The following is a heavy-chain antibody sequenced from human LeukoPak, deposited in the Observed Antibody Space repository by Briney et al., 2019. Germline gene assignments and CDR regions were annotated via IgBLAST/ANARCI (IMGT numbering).Heavy chain of an antibody. Sequence: PGRSLRLSCAASGFTFADYAMHWVRQVPGKGLEWVSGISWNSGSIAYADSVKGRFTISRDNAKNSLYLQMNSLRSEDTAVYYCAIGTDYNSSLDYWGQGTLVTVSS. CDR1: GFTFADYA. CDR2: ISWNSGSI. V-gene: IGHV3-9*01. D-gene: IGHD1-1*01. CDR3: AIGTDYNSSLDY. J-gene: IGHJ4*02.